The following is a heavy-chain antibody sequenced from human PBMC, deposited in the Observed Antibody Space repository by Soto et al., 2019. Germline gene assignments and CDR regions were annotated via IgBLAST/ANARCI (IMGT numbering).Heavy chain of an antibody. CDR2: ISAYNGNT. Sequence: GASVKVSCKASGYTFTSYGISWVRQAPGQGLEWMGWISAYNGNTNYAQKLQGRVTMTTDTSTSTAYMELRSLTSDDTAVYYCARDRIAAAGTNSRYWFDPWGQGTLVTVSS. CDR1: GYTFTSYG. J-gene: IGHJ5*02. CDR3: ARDRIAAAGTNSRYWFDP. V-gene: IGHV1-18*01. D-gene: IGHD6-13*01.